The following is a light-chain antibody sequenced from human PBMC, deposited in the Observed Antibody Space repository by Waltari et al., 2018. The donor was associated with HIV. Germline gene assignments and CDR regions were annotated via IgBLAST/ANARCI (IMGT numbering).Light chain of an antibody. CDR2: DVT. V-gene: IGLV2-8*01. CDR1: SSDVGAYNY. CDR3: ASHAGSKDV. Sequence: QSALTQPPSASGSPGQSVTISCTGTSSDVGAYNYVPWFQQNPGKAPKLMIYDVTKRPSGVPDRFSGSKSGNTASLTVSGLQAEDEADYYCASHAGSKDVFGGGTRLTVL. J-gene: IGLJ2*01.